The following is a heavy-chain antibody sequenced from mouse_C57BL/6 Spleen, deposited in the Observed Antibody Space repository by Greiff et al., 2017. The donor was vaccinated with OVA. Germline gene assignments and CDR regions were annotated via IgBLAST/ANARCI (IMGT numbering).Heavy chain of an antibody. CDR1: GFTFSDYG. D-gene: IGHD1-1*01. V-gene: IGHV5-17*01. CDR3: AIQNYYGSSYDY. Sequence: EVKLMESGGGLVKPGGSLKLSCAASGFTFSDYGMHWVRQAPEKGLEWVAYISSGSSTIYYADTVKGRFTISRDNAKNTLFLQMTSLRSEDTAMYYCAIQNYYGSSYDYWGQGTTLTVSS. CDR2: ISSGSSTI. J-gene: IGHJ2*01.